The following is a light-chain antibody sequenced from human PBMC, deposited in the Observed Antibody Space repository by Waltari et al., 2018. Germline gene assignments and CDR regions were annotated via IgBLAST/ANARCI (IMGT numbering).Light chain of an antibody. J-gene: IGLJ2*01. CDR1: SSDVGSYSL. Sequence: QSALTQPAPVSGSPGQSITISCTGTSSDVGSYSLVSWYQQHSGKAPTLMIFEVSKRPSGVSDRFSGSKSGNTASLTISGLQAEDEADYYCCSYAGSSTFVVFGGGTKLTVL. CDR2: EVS. V-gene: IGLV2-23*02. CDR3: CSYAGSSTFVV.